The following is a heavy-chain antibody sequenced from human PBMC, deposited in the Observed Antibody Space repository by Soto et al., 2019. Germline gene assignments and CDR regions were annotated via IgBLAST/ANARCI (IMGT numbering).Heavy chain of an antibody. D-gene: IGHD6-13*01. CDR2: IYSGGST. CDR3: ARVPAAGIFDY. J-gene: IGHJ4*02. Sequence: EVQLVESVGGLVQPGGSLRLSCAASGFTVSSNYMSWVRQAPGKGLEWVSVIYSGGSTYYADSVKGRFTISRDNSKNTLYLQMNSLRAEDTAVYYCARVPAAGIFDYWGQGTLVTVSS. V-gene: IGHV3-66*01. CDR1: GFTVSSNY.